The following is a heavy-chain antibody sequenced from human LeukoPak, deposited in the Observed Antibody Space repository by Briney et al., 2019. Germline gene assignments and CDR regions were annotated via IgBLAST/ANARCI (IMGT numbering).Heavy chain of an antibody. CDR2: INHSGST. J-gene: IGHJ5*02. Sequence: SETLSLTCAVYGGSFSGYYWSWIRQPPGKGLEWIGEINHSGSTNYNPSLKSRVTISVDTSKNQFSLKLSSVTAADTAVYYCARGDIVVAPAAMGAFCWFGPWGQGTLVTASS. V-gene: IGHV4-34*01. D-gene: IGHD2-2*01. CDR3: ARGDIVVAPAAMGAFCWFGP. CDR1: GGSFSGYY.